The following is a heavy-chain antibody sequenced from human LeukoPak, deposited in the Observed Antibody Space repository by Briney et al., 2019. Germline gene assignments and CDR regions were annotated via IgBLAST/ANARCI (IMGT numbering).Heavy chain of an antibody. CDR3: ARDMGIAVAGSFQH. CDR1: GGSISSSSYY. CDR2: IYYSGST. J-gene: IGHJ1*01. V-gene: IGHV4-39*07. Sequence: NPSETLSLTCTVSGGSISSSSYYWGWIRQPPGKGLEWIGSIYYSGSTYYNPSLKSRVTISVDTSKNQFSLKLSSVTAADTAVYYCARDMGIAVAGSFQHWGQGTLVTVSS. D-gene: IGHD6-19*01.